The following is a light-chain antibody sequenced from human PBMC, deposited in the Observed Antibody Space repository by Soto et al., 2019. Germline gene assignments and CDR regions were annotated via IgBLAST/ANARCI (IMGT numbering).Light chain of an antibody. CDR3: HPRGLI. Sequence: EIVLTQSPATLSLSPGERATLSCRASQSVSSYLAWYQQKPGQAPRLLIYDASNRATGIPARFSGSGSGTAFTPPITSLAPKDFAVYYCHPRGLIFGGGTKGKIK. J-gene: IGKJ4*01. CDR2: DAS. CDR1: QSVSSY. V-gene: IGKV3-11*01.